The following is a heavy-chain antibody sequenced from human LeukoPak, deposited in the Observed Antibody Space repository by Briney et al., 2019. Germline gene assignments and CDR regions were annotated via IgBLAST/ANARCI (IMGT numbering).Heavy chain of an antibody. V-gene: IGHV1-46*01. CDR3: ASQGLTNYDFWSGYHYYYYYMDV. J-gene: IGHJ6*03. CDR2: INPSGGST. D-gene: IGHD3-3*01. CDR1: GYTFTSYG. Sequence: ASVKVSCKASGYTFTSYGINWVRQATGQGLEWMGIINPSGGSTSYAQKFQGRVTMTRDTSTSTVYMELSSLRSEDTAVYYCASQGLTNYDFWSGYHYYYYYMDVWGKGTTVTVSS.